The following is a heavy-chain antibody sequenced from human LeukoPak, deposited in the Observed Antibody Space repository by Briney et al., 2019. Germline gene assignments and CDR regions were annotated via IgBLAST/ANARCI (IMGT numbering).Heavy chain of an antibody. CDR2: MNPNSGNT. CDR1: GYTFTSYI. V-gene: IGHV1-8*01. J-gene: IGHJ4*02. Sequence: GASVKVSSKAPGYTFTSYIINGVRKAIEQGLEWMGWMNPNSGNTGYAQKFQGRVTMTRNTSISTAYMELSSLRSEDTAVYYCARGLGLSLWGQGTLVTVSS. CDR3: ARGLGLSL.